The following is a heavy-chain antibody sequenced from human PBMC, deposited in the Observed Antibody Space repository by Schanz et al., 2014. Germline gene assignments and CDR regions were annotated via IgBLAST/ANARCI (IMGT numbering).Heavy chain of an antibody. D-gene: IGHD2-15*01. J-gene: IGHJ6*02. CDR1: GFTLSNSD. Sequence: EQLVESGGGLVKPGGSLRLSCAASGFTLSNSDMHWVRQGTGKGLEWVSTIGYLGDTYYPDSVKGRFTVSRDSGQNSLYLQMNSLRAEDTAVYYCAKARRKSNCSGGRCFHYSYYGMDVWGQGTTVTVSS. CDR3: AKARRKSNCSGGRCFHYSYYGMDV. V-gene: IGHV3-13*01. CDR2: IGYLGDT.